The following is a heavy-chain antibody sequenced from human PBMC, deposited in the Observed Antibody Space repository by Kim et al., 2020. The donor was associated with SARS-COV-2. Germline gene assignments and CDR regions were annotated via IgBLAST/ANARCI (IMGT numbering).Heavy chain of an antibody. D-gene: IGHD3-22*01. CDR2: IKSKTDGGTT. Sequence: GGSLRLSCAASGFTFSNAWMSWVRQAPGKGLEWVGRIKSKTDGGTTDYAAPVKGRFTISRDDSKNTLYLQMNSLKTEDTAVYYCTTGSFYDSSGYYSDYWGQGTLVTVSS. J-gene: IGHJ4*02. V-gene: IGHV3-15*01. CDR1: GFTFSNAW. CDR3: TTGSFYDSSGYYSDY.